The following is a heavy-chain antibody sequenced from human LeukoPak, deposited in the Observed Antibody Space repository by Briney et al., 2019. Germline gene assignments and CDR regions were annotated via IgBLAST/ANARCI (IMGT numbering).Heavy chain of an antibody. V-gene: IGHV1-2*06. Sequence: GAPVKVSCKASGYTFTGYYMHWVRQAPGQGLEWMGRINPNSGGTNYAQKFQGRVTMTRDTSISTAYMELSRLRSDDTAVYYCARDLYYYDSSGLGYWGQGTLVTVSS. J-gene: IGHJ4*02. CDR2: INPNSGGT. CDR3: ARDLYYYDSSGLGY. D-gene: IGHD3-22*01. CDR1: GYTFTGYY.